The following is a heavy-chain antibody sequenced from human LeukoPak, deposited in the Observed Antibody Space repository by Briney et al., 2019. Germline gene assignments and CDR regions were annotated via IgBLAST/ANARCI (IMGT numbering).Heavy chain of an antibody. V-gene: IGHV3-48*03. CDR1: GFTFSSHE. CDR3: ARAMVRGVIIHYYYYGMDV. D-gene: IGHD3-10*01. J-gene: IGHJ6*04. CDR2: IRSSGSTL. Sequence: GGSLRLSCAASGFTFSSHEMNWVRQAPGKGQEWVSYIRSSGSTLYYADSVKGRFTISRDNAKNSLYLQMNSLRAEDTAVYYCARAMVRGVIIHYYYYGMDVWGKGTTVTVSS.